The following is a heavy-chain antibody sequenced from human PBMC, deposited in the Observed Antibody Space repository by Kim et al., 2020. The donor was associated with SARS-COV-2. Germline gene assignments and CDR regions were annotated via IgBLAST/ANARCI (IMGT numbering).Heavy chain of an antibody. Sequence: YADAVKGRLTISRDNYKNTLYLQMNSLGAEDTAVYYCAKDGMDYYYGMDVWGQGTTVTVSS. D-gene: IGHD1-26*01. V-gene: IGHV3-30*02. J-gene: IGHJ6*02. CDR3: AKDGMDYYYGMDV.